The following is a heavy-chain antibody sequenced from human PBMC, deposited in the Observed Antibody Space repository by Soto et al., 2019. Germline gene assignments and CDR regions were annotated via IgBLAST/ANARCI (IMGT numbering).Heavy chain of an antibody. V-gene: IGHV1-8*01. D-gene: IGHD6-13*01. CDR1: GYTFTSYD. CDR3: ARGAFVGSSSWSLYYHYYMAV. CDR2: MNPNSGNT. Sequence: ASVKVSCKASGYTFTSYDINWVRQATGQGLEWMGWMNPNSGNTGYAQKFQGRVTMTRNTSISTAYMELSSLRSEDTAVYYCARGAFVGSSSWSLYYHYYMAVWGKGTTVTVSS. J-gene: IGHJ6*03.